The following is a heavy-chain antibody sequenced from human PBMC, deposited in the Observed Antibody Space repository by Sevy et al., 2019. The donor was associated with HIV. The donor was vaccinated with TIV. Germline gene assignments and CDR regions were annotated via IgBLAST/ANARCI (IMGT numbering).Heavy chain of an antibody. J-gene: IGHJ6*03. D-gene: IGHD1-20*01. Sequence: ASVKVSCKASGGTFSSYAISWVRQAPGQGLEWMGGIIPIFGTANYAQKFQGRVTITADESTSTAYMELSSLRSEDTAVYYCARAHQLTATYYYYYMDVWGKGTTVTVSS. CDR2: IIPIFGTA. CDR1: GGTFSSYA. CDR3: ARAHQLTATYYYYYMDV. V-gene: IGHV1-69*13.